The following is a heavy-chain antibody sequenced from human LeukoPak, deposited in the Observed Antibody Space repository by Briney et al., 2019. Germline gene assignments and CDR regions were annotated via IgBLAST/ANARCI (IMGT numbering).Heavy chain of an antibody. CDR1: GGSISSYY. D-gene: IGHD6-6*01. Sequence: SETLSLTCTVSGGSISSYYWSWVRQPPGKGLEWIGYIYYSGSTNYNPSLKSRVTISVDTSKNQFSLKLSSVTAADTAVYYCASFEYSSSYYFDYWGQGTLVTVSS. J-gene: IGHJ4*02. V-gene: IGHV4-59*01. CDR2: IYYSGST. CDR3: ASFEYSSSYYFDY.